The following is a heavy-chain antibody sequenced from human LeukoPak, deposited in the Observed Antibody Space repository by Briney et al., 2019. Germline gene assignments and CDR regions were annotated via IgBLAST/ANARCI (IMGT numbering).Heavy chain of an antibody. CDR1: GFTFSSYE. CDR2: ISSSSSTI. J-gene: IGHJ4*02. V-gene: IGHV3-48*01. D-gene: IGHD2-15*01. CDR3: ARHCSGGSCYQPPFDY. Sequence: GGSLRLSCAASGFTFSSYEMNWVRQAPGKGLEWVSYISSSSSTIYYADSVKGRFTISRDNAKNSLYLQMNSLRAEDTAVYYCARHCSGGSCYQPPFDYWGQGTLVTVSS.